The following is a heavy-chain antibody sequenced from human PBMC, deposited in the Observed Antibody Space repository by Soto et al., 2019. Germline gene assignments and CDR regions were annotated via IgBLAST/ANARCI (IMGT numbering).Heavy chain of an antibody. J-gene: IGHJ4*02. CDR3: ARHRFGFRALYYFGY. D-gene: IGHD3-10*01. CDR1: GYSFTSYW. CDR2: IDPSDSYT. V-gene: IGHV5-10-1*01. Sequence: GESLKISCKGSGYSFTSYWISWVRQMPGKGLEWMGRIDPSDSYTNYSPSFQGHVTISADKSISTAYLQWSSLKASDTAMYYCARHRFGFRALYYFGYWGQGTLVTVSS.